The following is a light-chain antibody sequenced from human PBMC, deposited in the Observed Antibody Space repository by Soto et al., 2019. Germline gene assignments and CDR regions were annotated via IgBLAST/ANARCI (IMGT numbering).Light chain of an antibody. CDR1: QSIVSNF. V-gene: IGKV3-20*01. J-gene: IGKJ4*01. Sequence: EIVLTQSPGTLSLSPGETASLSCWASQSIVSNFLAWYQQRRGQPPRLLIYDSSRRASGIPARFTGSGSGTAFTLTISRVEPEDSAVYYCQQFFTTPLTFGGGTRVEI. CDR2: DSS. CDR3: QQFFTTPLT.